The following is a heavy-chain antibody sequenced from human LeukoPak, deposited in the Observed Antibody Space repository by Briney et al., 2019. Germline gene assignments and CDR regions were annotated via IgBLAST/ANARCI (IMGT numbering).Heavy chain of an antibody. CDR3: AKDLSAVAGTEGYFDY. Sequence: GGSLRLSCAASGFTFDDYAMHWVRQAPGKGLEWVSGISWNSGSIGYADSVKGRFTISRDNAKNSLYLQMNSLRAEDTALYYCAKDLSAVAGTEGYFDYWGQGTLVTVSS. D-gene: IGHD6-19*01. V-gene: IGHV3-9*01. CDR1: GFTFDDYA. CDR2: ISWNSGSI. J-gene: IGHJ4*02.